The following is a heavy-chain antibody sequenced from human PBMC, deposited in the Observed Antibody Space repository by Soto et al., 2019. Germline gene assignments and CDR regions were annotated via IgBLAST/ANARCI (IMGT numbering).Heavy chain of an antibody. V-gene: IGHV3-73*01. CDR2: IRSKANSYAT. D-gene: IGHD5-18*01. J-gene: IGHJ6*02. Sequence: GGSLRLSCAASGFTFSGSAMHWVRQASGKGLEWVGRIRSKANSYATAYAASVKGRLTISRDDSKNTAYLQMNSLKTEDTAVYYCTTGGDSYDYFHSYCYGVDVWGQGTTVTVSS. CDR3: TTGGDSYDYFHSYCYGVDV. CDR1: GFTFSGSA.